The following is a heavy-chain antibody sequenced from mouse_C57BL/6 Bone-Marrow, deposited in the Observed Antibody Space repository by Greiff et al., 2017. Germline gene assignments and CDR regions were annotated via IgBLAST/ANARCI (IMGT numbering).Heavy chain of an antibody. Sequence: QVQLQQSGAELVKPGASVKLSCKASGYTFTSYWMQWVKQRPGQGLEWIGEIDPTDSYTNYNQKFKGKATLTVDTPSSTAYMQLSSLTSEDSAVYYCARDIYINYAYWYFYFGCSGTAVSVSS. J-gene: IGHJ1*01. CDR2: IDPTDSYT. CDR1: GYTFTSYW. CDR3: ARDIYINYAYWYFYF. V-gene: IGHV1-50*01. D-gene: IGHD2-5*01.